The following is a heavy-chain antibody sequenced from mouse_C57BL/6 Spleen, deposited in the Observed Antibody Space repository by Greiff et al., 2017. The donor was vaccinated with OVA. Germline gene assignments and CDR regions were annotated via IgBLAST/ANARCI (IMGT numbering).Heavy chain of an antibody. CDR2: ISSGSSTI. J-gene: IGHJ3*01. CDR3: ARTTMVTPWFAY. V-gene: IGHV5-17*01. D-gene: IGHD2-2*01. Sequence: EVMLVESGGGLVKPGGSLKLSCAASGFTFSDYGMHWVRQAPEKGLEWVAYISSGSSTIYYADTVKGRFTISRDNAKNTLFLQMTSLGSEDTAMYYCARTTMVTPWFAYWGQGTLVTVSA. CDR1: GFTFSDYG.